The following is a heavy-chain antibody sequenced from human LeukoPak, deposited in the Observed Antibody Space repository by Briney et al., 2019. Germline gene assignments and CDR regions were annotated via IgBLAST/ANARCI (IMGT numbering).Heavy chain of an antibody. J-gene: IGHJ4*02. CDR2: IWYDGSNK. Sequence: GGSLRLSCAASGFTFSSYGMHWVRQAPGKGLEWVAVIWYDGSNKYYADSVKGRFTISRDNSKNTLYLQMNSLRAEDTAVYYCARGRNKQQLVPFGYWGQGTLVTVSS. CDR1: GFTFSSYG. V-gene: IGHV3-33*01. CDR3: ARGRNKQQLVPFGY. D-gene: IGHD6-13*01.